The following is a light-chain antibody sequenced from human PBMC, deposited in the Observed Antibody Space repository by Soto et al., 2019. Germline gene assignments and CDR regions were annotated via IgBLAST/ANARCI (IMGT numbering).Light chain of an antibody. J-gene: IGKJ1*01. V-gene: IGKV1-5*03. Sequence: DIHMTQSPSTLSAYVGDSFTITCRASQRIGTWLAWYQQKPGKAPKLLISKASILESGVPTRFSGSGSGTEFTLTISSLQSEDFEVYYCQQYNNWPRTFGQGTKVDIK. CDR3: QQYNNWPRT. CDR1: QRIGTW. CDR2: KAS.